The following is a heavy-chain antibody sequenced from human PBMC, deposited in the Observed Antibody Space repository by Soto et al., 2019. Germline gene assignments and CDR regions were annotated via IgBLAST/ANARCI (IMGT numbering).Heavy chain of an antibody. CDR1: GYRFTGYY. Sequence: QVQLVQSGAEVKEPGASVKVSCRAAGYRFTGYYMHWVRQAPGEGLEWMGWINPKNGGTNLAQKFEGRVTMTRDTSTKTVYIELSSLRSDDAAEYFWALGHLVMVGANPGLDCWGQGTLVTVSS. J-gene: IGHJ4*02. CDR2: INPKNGGT. D-gene: IGHD1-26*01. V-gene: IGHV1-2*02. CDR3: ALGHLVMVGANPGLDC.